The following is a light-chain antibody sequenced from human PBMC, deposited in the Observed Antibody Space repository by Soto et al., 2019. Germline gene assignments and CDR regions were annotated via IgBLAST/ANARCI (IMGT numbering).Light chain of an antibody. CDR3: QQRSNLLT. CDR1: ESVSYNY. V-gene: IGKV3D-20*02. J-gene: IGKJ4*01. Sequence: ESVVTQSPVTLSLSPGEIATLSCRASESVSYNYIAWYQQRSGQAPRLLIYGASNRATGIPDRFSGSGSGTDFTLTISSLEPEDFAVYYCQQRSNLLTFGGGTKVDIK. CDR2: GAS.